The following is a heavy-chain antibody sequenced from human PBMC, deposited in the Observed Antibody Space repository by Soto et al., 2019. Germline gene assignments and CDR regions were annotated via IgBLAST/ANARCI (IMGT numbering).Heavy chain of an antibody. CDR3: ARGFRAAAGRGIEDYYMDV. D-gene: IGHD6-13*01. CDR2: INHSGST. Sequence: SETLSLTCAVYGGSFSGYYWSWIRQPPGKGLEWIGEINHSGSTNYNPSLKSRVTISVDTSKNQFSLKLSSVTAADTAVYYCARGFRAAAGRGIEDYYMDVWGKGTTVTVSS. V-gene: IGHV4-34*01. CDR1: GGSFSGYY. J-gene: IGHJ6*03.